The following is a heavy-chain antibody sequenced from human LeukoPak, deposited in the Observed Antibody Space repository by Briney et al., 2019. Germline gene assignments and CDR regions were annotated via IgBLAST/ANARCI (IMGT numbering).Heavy chain of an antibody. D-gene: IGHD3-16*02. CDR2: IYSGGST. J-gene: IGHJ4*02. V-gene: IGHV3-66*02. CDR3: ARMMYGVIAEYYFDY. CDR1: GFTVSSNY. Sequence: GGSLRLSCAASGFTVSSNYMSWVRQAPGKGLEWVSVIYSGGSTYYADSVKGRFTISRDNSKNTLYLRMNSLRAEDTAVYYCARMMYGVIAEYYFDYWGQGTLVTVSS.